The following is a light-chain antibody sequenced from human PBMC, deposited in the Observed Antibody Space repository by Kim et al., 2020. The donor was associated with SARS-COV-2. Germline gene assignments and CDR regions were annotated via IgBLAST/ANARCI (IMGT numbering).Light chain of an antibody. Sequence: QLVLTQSPSASASLGASVKLTCTLCSGHSSYAIAWHQQQPEKGPRYLMKLNSDGSHSKGDGIPASFSGSSSGAERYLTISSLQSEDEADYYCQTWGTGIQVFGGGTQLTVL. CDR3: QTWGTGIQV. J-gene: IGLJ3*02. CDR2: LNSDGSH. CDR1: SGHSSYA. V-gene: IGLV4-69*01.